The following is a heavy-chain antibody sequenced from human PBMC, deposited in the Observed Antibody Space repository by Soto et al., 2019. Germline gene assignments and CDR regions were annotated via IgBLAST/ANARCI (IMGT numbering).Heavy chain of an antibody. D-gene: IGHD4-17*01. J-gene: IGHJ4*02. CDR3: ERDYGDYRVLDY. CDR2: IWYDGSNR. Sequence: QVQLVESGGGVVQPGRSLRLSCAASGFTFSSYGMHWVLQAPGKGLEWVAVIWYDGSNRYYADSVKGRFTISRDNSKKTPYLQMNSRRAEYTAVYYCERDYGDYRVLDYWCQGPLVTLSS. CDR1: GFTFSSYG. V-gene: IGHV3-33*01.